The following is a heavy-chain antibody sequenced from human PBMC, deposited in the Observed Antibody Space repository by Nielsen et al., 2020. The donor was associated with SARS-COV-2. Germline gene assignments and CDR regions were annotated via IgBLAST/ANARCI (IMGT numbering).Heavy chain of an antibody. CDR2: ISAYNGNT. CDR1: GYTFTSYG. Sequence: ASVKVSCKASGYTFTSYGISWVRQAPGQGLEWMGWISAYNGNTNYAQKLQGRVTMTTDTSTSTAYMELRSLRSDDTAVYYCAIAVAGRKLYYFDYWGQGTLVTVSS. CDR3: AIAVAGRKLYYFDY. J-gene: IGHJ4*02. V-gene: IGHV1-18*01. D-gene: IGHD6-19*01.